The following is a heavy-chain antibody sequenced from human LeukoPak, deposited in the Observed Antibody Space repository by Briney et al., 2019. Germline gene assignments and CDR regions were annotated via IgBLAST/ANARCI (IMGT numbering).Heavy chain of an antibody. CDR2: IWYDGSIQ. J-gene: IGHJ4*02. V-gene: IGHV3-33*08. D-gene: IGHD2-15*01. CDR1: GFTFSNYG. CDR3: ARAGYCSGGSCYGSDY. Sequence: GGSLRLSCAAPGFTFSNYGMHWVRQAPGKGLEWVAAIWYDGSIQYYADSVKGRFTISRDNSKNTLYLQMDSLRAEDTAVYYCARAGYCSGGSCYGSDYWGQGTLVSVSS.